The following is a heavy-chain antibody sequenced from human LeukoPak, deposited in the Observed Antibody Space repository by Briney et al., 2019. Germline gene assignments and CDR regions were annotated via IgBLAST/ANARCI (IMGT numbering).Heavy chain of an antibody. CDR2: ISYDGSNK. V-gene: IGHV3-30*03. CDR3: ALRDGYNLYYFDY. D-gene: IGHD5-24*01. J-gene: IGHJ4*02. CDR1: GVTFSSYG. Sequence: GGSLRFSCAASGVTFSSYGMHWVRQAPGNGLEWVAVISYDGSNKYYADSVKGRFTISRDNSKNTLYLQMNSLRAEDTAVYYCALRDGYNLYYFDYWGQGTLVTVSS.